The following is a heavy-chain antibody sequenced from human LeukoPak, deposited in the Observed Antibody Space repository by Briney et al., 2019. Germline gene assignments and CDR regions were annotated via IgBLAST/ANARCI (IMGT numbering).Heavy chain of an antibody. J-gene: IGHJ5*02. CDR2: INHSGST. D-gene: IGHD2-2*01. CDR3: ARLGYCSSTSCVGNNWFDP. V-gene: IGHV4-34*01. Sequence: SETLSLTCAVYGGSFSGYYWSWIRQPPGRGLEWIGEINHSGSTNYNPSLKSRVTISVDTSKNQFSLKLSSVTAADTAVYYCARLGYCSSTSCVGNNWFDPWGQGTLVTVSS. CDR1: GGSFSGYY.